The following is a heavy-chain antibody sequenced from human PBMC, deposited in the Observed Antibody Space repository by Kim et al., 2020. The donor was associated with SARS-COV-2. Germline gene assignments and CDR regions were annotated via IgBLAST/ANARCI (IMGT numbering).Heavy chain of an antibody. CDR2: IYYTGST. CDR3: ARRGGLVIPIRVAFDL. V-gene: IGHV4-39*01. Sequence: SETLSLTCTFSGGSISTSSYYWGWIRQPPGKGLEWIGTIYYTGSTNYNPSLKSRVTVSVDTSKNQFSLKLTSVTAADTAVYYCARRGGLVIPIRVAFDL. J-gene: IGHJ3*01. CDR1: GGSISTSSYY. D-gene: IGHD3-9*01.